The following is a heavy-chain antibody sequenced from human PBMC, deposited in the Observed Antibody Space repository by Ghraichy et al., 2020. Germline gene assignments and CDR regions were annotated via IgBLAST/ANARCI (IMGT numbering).Heavy chain of an antibody. Sequence: GGSLRLSCEATGFAFSSYAMSWVRQAPGKGLEWVSIISGGGTTKYEGSVKGRFTISRDNVKKMVYLQRTTLRADDTALYYCAKSRYTSSWTGDSWGQGTLVTVSS. J-gene: IGHJ5*02. CDR3: AKSRYTSSWTGDS. CDR1: GFAFSSYA. D-gene: IGHD3-16*02. V-gene: IGHV3-23*01. CDR2: ISGGGTT.